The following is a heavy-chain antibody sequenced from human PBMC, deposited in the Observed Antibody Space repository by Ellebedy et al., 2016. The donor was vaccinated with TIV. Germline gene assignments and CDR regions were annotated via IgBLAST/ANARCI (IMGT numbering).Heavy chain of an antibody. Sequence: GGSLRLXXAASGFTLSNYWMNWVRQAPGKGLEWVSSISSSGNFMYYADSLKGRFTVSRDNAKDSLYLQMNSLRDEDTAVYYCARSCGGDCWRIDYWGQGTLVAVSS. CDR2: ISSSGNFM. V-gene: IGHV3-21*01. CDR1: GFTLSNYW. J-gene: IGHJ4*02. CDR3: ARSCGGDCWRIDY. D-gene: IGHD2-21*02.